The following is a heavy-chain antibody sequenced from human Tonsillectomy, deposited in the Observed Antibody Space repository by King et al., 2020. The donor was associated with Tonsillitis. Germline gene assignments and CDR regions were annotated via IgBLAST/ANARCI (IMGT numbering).Heavy chain of an antibody. D-gene: IGHD3-10*01. Sequence: EVQLVESGGGVVQPGGSLRLSCAASGFTFDDYTMHWVRQAPGKGLEWVSLISGNGRSTYYADSVKGRFTISRDISKNSLYLQMNSLTTEDTALYYCAKEMVRGELDFYYMDVWGKGTTVTVSS. CDR2: ISGNGRST. CDR1: GFTFDDYT. V-gene: IGHV3-43*02. J-gene: IGHJ6*03. CDR3: AKEMVRGELDFYYMDV.